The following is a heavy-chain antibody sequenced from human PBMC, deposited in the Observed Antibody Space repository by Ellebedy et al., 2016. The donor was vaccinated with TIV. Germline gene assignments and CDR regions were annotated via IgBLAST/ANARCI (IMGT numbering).Heavy chain of an antibody. D-gene: IGHD2-21*01. CDR2: LYPDAKT. CDR3: ARDPGGGGDFGDNWFDP. V-gene: IGHV3-66*01. CDR1: GIIVSDYF. J-gene: IGHJ5*02. Sequence: GESLKISCEASGIIVSDYFMNWVRQAPGKGLEWVSVLYPDAKTNYTDSVNGRFIVTRDNSKNTLYLQMNSLPAEDTAVYYCARDPGGGGDFGDNWFDPWGQGTLVTVSS.